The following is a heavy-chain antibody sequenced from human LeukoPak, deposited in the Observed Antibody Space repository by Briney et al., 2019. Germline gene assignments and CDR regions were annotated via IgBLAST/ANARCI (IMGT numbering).Heavy chain of an antibody. J-gene: IGHJ4*02. Sequence: GGSLRLSCVASGFTFSSYSMTWVRQAPGKGLEWVSSISSSSSYIYYADSVKGRFTISRDNAKNSLYLQMNSLRAEDTAVYYCAPVLTGYYRGGFDYWGQGTLVTVSS. CDR2: ISSSSSYI. V-gene: IGHV3-21*01. CDR3: APVLTGYYRGGFDY. D-gene: IGHD3-9*01. CDR1: GFTFSSYS.